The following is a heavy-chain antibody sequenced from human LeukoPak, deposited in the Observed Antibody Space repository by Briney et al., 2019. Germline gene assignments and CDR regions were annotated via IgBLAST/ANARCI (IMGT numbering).Heavy chain of an antibody. Sequence: GSLRLSCAASGFAFSRHTMHWVRQAPGKGLEWVAVIESDVTNKYHADSVKGRFTISRDNSKNTLYLQMSSLRPEDTALYFCARQDISLDDWGQGTLVTVSS. CDR2: IESDVTNK. CDR1: GFAFSRHT. D-gene: IGHD3-3*02. CDR3: ARQDISLDD. V-gene: IGHV3-30-3*01. J-gene: IGHJ4*02.